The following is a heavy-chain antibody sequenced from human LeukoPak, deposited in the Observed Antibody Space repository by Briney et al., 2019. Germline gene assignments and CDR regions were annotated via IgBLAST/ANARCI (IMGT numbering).Heavy chain of an antibody. D-gene: IGHD2-21*01. V-gene: IGHV3-30-3*01. Sequence: GGSLRLSCAASGFTFSNYAIHWVRQAPGKGLEWVAVVSRDGNNKYYRDSVKARFTVSRDNSKNTLYLQMNSLRPEDTAVYYCARLMVVIALKGAAFDIWGQGTVVSVSS. CDR1: GFTFSNYA. CDR3: ARLMVVIALKGAAFDI. J-gene: IGHJ3*02. CDR2: VSRDGNNK.